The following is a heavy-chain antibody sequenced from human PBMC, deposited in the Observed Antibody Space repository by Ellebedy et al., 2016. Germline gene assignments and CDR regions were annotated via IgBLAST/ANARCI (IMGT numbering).Heavy chain of an antibody. CDR2: ISGSGATM. CDR1: GFNFNGYE. J-gene: IGHJ4*02. CDR3: ARYAAGNYFDF. D-gene: IGHD2-15*01. Sequence: GGSLRLSXTTSGFNFNGYEMSWIRQAPGKGLEWISYISGSGATMYYADSVKGRFTISRDNTNKSMYLQMNSLRADDTAVFYCARYAAGNYFDFWGQGIMVTVSS. V-gene: IGHV3-11*01.